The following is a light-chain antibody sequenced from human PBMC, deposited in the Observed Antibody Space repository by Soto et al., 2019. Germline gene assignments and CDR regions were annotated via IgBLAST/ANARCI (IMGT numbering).Light chain of an antibody. Sequence: EIVLTQSPGTLSLSPGERATLSCRASQSVSNNYLAWYQQKPGQAPXLLIYGASNRATGIPDRFNDNGSGTEFTLTISRLEPEDFAVDDCQQYGSSGTFGQGTKVDIK. J-gene: IGKJ1*01. CDR2: GAS. CDR1: QSVSNNY. V-gene: IGKV3-20*01. CDR3: QQYGSSGT.